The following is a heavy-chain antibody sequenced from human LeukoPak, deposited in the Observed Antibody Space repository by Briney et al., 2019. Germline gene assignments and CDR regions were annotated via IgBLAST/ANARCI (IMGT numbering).Heavy chain of an antibody. J-gene: IGHJ4*02. CDR3: ATRKLGNDY. V-gene: IGHV4-39*07. Sequence: SETLSLTCAVSGASISGSGYYWGWIRQPPGKGLEWIGNIYHSGSTYYNPSLKSRVTISADTSKNQFSLKLYSVTAADTAVYYCATRKLGNDYWGQGTLVTVSS. CDR1: GASISGSGYY. CDR2: IYHSGST. D-gene: IGHD7-27*01.